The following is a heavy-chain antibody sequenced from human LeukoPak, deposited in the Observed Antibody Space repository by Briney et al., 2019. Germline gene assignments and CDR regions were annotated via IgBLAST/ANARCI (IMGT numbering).Heavy chain of an antibody. Sequence: SQTLSLTCAISGDSVSSNSAAWNWIRQSPSRGLEWLGRTYYRSKWYNDYAVSVKSRITISLDTSKNQFSLHLNSVTPEDTVVYYCARGASIIAVTGTYYYGMDVWGQGTTVTVSS. J-gene: IGHJ6*02. CDR3: ARGASIIAVTGTYYYGMDV. CDR2: TYYRSKWYN. D-gene: IGHD6-19*01. V-gene: IGHV6-1*01. CDR1: GDSVSSNSAA.